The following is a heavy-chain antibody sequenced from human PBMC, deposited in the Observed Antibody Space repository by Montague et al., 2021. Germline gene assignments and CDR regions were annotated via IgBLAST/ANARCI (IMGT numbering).Heavy chain of an antibody. J-gene: IGHJ5*02. CDR3: ARGWQKRFDP. V-gene: IGHV6-1*01. CDR1: GDSVSSNDAT. CDR2: TYYRSKWYN. D-gene: IGHD5-24*01. Sequence: CAISGDSVSSNDATWNWIRQSPSRGLEWLGRTYYRSKWYNEYAISMKSRITVNPDTSKNQFSLLLNSVTPEDTAVYYCARGWQKRFDPWGQGTLVTVSS.